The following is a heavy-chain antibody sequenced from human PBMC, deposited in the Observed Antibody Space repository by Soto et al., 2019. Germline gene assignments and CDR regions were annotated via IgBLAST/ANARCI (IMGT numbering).Heavy chain of an antibody. Sequence: ASVKVSCKASVYTFSDYYLHWVRQAPGQGLEWMGWISPNSGTTEYAPMFQGRITMTTDTSISTAFLKLASLREEDTAVYYCGRGGSGQIVVSYWGQGTPVTVSS. J-gene: IGHJ4*02. D-gene: IGHD1-26*01. V-gene: IGHV1-2*02. CDR2: ISPNSGTT. CDR1: VYTFSDYY. CDR3: GRGGSGQIVVSY.